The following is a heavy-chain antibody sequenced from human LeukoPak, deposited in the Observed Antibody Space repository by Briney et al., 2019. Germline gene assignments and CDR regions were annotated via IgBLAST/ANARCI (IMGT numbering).Heavy chain of an antibody. Sequence: SETLSLTCTVSGGSISSHYWSWIRQPPGRGLEWIGYIYYSGSTNYNPSLKSRVTIPVDTSKNQFSLKLSSVTAADTAVYYCARSTNYYDSSGYDDAFDIWGQGTMVTVSS. CDR2: IYYSGST. V-gene: IGHV4-59*11. D-gene: IGHD3-22*01. CDR1: GGSISSHY. CDR3: ARSTNYYDSSGYDDAFDI. J-gene: IGHJ3*02.